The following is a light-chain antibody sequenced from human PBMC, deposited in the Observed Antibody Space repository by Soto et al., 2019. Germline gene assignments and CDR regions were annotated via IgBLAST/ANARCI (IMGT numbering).Light chain of an antibody. CDR3: CSYAGSTMVVV. CDR1: SSDIGSYSL. Sequence: QSALTQPASVSGSPGQSITISCTGTSSDIGSYSLVSWYQQHPGKAPKLMIYVGSKRPSGISNRFSGSKSGNTASLTISGLQPEDEADYYCCSYAGSTMVVVFGGGTKLTVL. CDR2: VGS. V-gene: IGLV2-23*01. J-gene: IGLJ2*01.